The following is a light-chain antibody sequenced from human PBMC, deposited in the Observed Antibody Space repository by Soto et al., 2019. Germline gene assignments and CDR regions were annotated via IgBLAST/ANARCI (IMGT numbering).Light chain of an antibody. CDR2: GTS. J-gene: IGKJ2*01. CDR1: QSISTY. V-gene: IGKV1-39*01. Sequence: DIQMTQSPPSLSASVGDRVTITCRASQSISTYLNWYQHTPGKAPKLLIFGTSRLQGGVPSRFSGSGSGTDFTLTISSPQPEDFATYYCQQSYMIPYTFGQGTKLEIK. CDR3: QQSYMIPYT.